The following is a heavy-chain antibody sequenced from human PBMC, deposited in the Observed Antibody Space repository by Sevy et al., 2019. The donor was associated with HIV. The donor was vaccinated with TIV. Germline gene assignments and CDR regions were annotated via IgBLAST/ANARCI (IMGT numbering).Heavy chain of an antibody. J-gene: IGHJ4*03. CDR1: GFTFSSYS. CDR3: ARAALQFCGGDCYSHFFDP. Sequence: GGSLRLSCVGSGFTFSSYSFNWVRLAPGKGLEWVSLISHDGGTQFFADSVRGRFTISRDNSKNTLWLEMKSLRPEDTAVYFCARAALQFCGGDCYSHFFDPWGQGTLVTVSS. D-gene: IGHD2-21*02. CDR2: ISHDGGTQ. V-gene: IGHV3-30*04.